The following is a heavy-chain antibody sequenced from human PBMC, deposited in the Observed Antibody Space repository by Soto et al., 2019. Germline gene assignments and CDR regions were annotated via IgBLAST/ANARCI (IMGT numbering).Heavy chain of an antibody. J-gene: IGHJ4*02. CDR1: VFTVSSKY. D-gene: IGHD2-21*02. CDR3: ARDLDHCGGDCYSFDY. Sequence: GGSLRLSCEASVFTVSSKYMNWVRQAPGKGLGWVSVIYKNGDTFYADSVKGRFTISRDNFKNTLYLQMNSLRAEDTAVYFCARDLDHCGGDCYSFDYWGQGILVTVS. CDR2: IYKNGDT. V-gene: IGHV3-53*01.